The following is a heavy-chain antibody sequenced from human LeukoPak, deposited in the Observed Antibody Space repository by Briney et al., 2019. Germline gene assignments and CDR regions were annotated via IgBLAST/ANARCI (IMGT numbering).Heavy chain of an antibody. CDR1: GGSINNYY. CDR3: ARNQLGSGWHSSAY. CDR2: ISDIGRT. J-gene: IGHJ4*02. V-gene: IGHV4-59*01. Sequence: SETLSLTCTVSGGSINNYYWTWIRQAPGKGLEWIGYISDIGRTNYNPSLNSRVTISVDTSKNQFSLELTSVTAADTAVYYCARNQLGSGWHSSAYWGQGTLVTVSS. D-gene: IGHD6-19*01.